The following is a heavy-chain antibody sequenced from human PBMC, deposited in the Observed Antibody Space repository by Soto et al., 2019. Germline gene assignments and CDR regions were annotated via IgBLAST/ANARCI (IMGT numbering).Heavy chain of an antibody. D-gene: IGHD2-2*01. CDR2: ISSSSSYI. Sequence: PGGSLRLSCAASGFTFSSYSMNWVRPAPGKGLEWVSSISSSSSYIYYADSVKGRFTISRDNAKNSLYLQMNSLRAEDTAVYYCARDGGGYCISTSCYSGWFDPWGQGTLVTVSS. V-gene: IGHV3-21*01. J-gene: IGHJ5*02. CDR1: GFTFSSYS. CDR3: ARDGGGYCISTSCYSGWFDP.